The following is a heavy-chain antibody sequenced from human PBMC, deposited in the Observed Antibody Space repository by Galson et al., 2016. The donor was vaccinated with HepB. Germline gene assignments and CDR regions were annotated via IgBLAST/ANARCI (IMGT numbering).Heavy chain of an antibody. CDR3: AREGGYDFWSGYSFRVWSLDY. Sequence: LRLSCAASGFTFSSYGMHWVRQAPGKGLEWVAVIWYDGSDKYYADSVKGRFTISRDNSKNTLYLQMSSLRAEDTAVYYCAREGGYDFWSGYSFRVWSLDYWGQGTLVTVSS. V-gene: IGHV3-33*01. J-gene: IGHJ4*02. CDR1: GFTFSSYG. CDR2: IWYDGSDK. D-gene: IGHD3-3*01.